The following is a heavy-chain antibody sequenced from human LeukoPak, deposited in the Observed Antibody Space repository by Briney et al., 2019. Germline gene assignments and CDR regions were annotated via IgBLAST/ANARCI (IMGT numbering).Heavy chain of an antibody. CDR2: INAGNGNT. J-gene: IGHJ4*02. CDR1: GYTFTSYA. CDR3: ARDFGYSGYDGYFDY. V-gene: IGHV1-3*01. Sequence: ASVKVSCKASGYTFTSYAMHWVRQAPGQRLEWMGWINAGNGNTKYSQKFQGRVTITRDTSASTAYMELSRLRSEDTAVYYCARDFGYSGYDGYFDYWGQGTLVTVSS. D-gene: IGHD5-12*01.